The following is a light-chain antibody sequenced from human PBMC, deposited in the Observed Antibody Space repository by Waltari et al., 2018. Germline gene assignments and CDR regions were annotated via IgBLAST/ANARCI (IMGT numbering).Light chain of an antibody. V-gene: IGKV3-20*01. CDR3: QQYGISPRT. Sequence: EIVLTQSPGTLSLSPGERATLSCRASQTVFNNFLAWYQQRPGQAPRLVMFEVSSSATGIPHRFSGSGSGTDFTLTITRLEPEDFAVYYCQQYGISPRTFGQGTKVELK. J-gene: IGKJ1*01. CDR1: QTVFNNF. CDR2: EVS.